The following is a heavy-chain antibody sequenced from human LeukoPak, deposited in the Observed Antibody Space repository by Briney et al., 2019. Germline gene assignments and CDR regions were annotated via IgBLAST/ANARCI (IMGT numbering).Heavy chain of an antibody. CDR2: IYYSGTT. J-gene: IGHJ4*02. D-gene: IGHD3-10*01. CDR1: GASIHPYY. CDR3: ARVLRPMASEYYSDD. Sequence: TSETLSLTCTVSGASIHPYYWSWIREPPGKGLEGIGYIYYSGTTSYNHSLTTRVTISIDTSKTQFSLKLSSVSAADTAMYYCARVLRPMASEYYSDDWAREPWSAS. V-gene: IGHV4-59*01.